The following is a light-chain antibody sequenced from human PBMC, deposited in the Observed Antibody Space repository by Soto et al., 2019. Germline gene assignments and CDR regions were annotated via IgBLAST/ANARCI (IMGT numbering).Light chain of an antibody. CDR2: DNN. V-gene: IGLV1-51*01. J-gene: IGLJ2*01. CDR1: SSNIGNNY. CDR3: ATWDYSLTGEV. Sequence: QSVLTQPPSVSAAPGQKVTISCSGSSSNIGNNYVSWYQQLPGTAPKLLIYDNNKRPSGIPDRFSASKSGTSGTLDITGLQTWDEADYYCATWDYSLTGEVFGGGTKLTVL.